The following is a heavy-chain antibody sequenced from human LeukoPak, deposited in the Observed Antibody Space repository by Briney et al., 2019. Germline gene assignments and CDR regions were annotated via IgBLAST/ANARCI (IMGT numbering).Heavy chain of an antibody. CDR1: GFTFSSYA. CDR3: AKALLYGDGGQWYIDH. J-gene: IGHJ4*02. CDR2: VTSGGTT. V-gene: IGHV3-23*01. Sequence: GGSLRLSCAASGFTFSSYALRWVRQAPGQGLEGVSTVTSGGTTYYADSVKGRFTISRDNSKNTLYLQMNSLRVDDTAVYYCAKALLYGDGGQWYIDHWGQGTLVTVSS. D-gene: IGHD4-17*01.